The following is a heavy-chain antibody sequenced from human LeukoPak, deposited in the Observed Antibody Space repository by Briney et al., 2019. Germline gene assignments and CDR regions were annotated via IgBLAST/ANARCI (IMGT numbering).Heavy chain of an antibody. CDR2: IIPIFGIA. J-gene: IGHJ4*02. D-gene: IGHD4/OR15-4a*01. V-gene: IGHV1-69*13. CDR1: GGTFSSYA. Sequence: GAAVKVSCKASGGTFSSYAISWVRQAPGQGLEWMGGIIPIFGIANYAQQFQGSVTITADESTSTAYMELSSLRSEDTAVYYCARDDNLGLMVRYWGQGNLVTVSS. CDR3: ARDDNLGLMVRY.